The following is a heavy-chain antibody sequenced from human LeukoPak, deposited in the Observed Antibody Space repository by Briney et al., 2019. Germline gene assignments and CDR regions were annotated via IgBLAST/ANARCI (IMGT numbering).Heavy chain of an antibody. D-gene: IGHD6-19*01. CDR2: IYYSGST. CDR1: GGSFSGYY. V-gene: IGHV4-59*01. J-gene: IGHJ4*02. CDR3: ARSSGWYYFDY. Sequence: SEALSLTCAVYGGSFSGYYWSWIRQPPGKGLEWIGYIYYSGSTNYNPSLKSRVTISVDTSKNQFSLKLSSVTAADTAVYYCARSSGWYYFDYWGQGTLVTVSS.